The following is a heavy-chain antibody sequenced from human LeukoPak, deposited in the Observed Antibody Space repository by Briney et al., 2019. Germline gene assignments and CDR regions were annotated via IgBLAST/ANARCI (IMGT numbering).Heavy chain of an antibody. CDR3: ARDDLQWYFDL. CDR2: IYYSGST. CDR1: GGSISSGAYY. Sequence: SETLSLTCTVSGGSISSGAYYWSWIRQHPGKGLEWIGYIYYSGSTYYNPSLKSRVTISVDTSKNQFSLKLSSVTAADTAVYYCARDDLQWYFDLWGRGTLVTVSS. J-gene: IGHJ2*01. V-gene: IGHV4-31*03.